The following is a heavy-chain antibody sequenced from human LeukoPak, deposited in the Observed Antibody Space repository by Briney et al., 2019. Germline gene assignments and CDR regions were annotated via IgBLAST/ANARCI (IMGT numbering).Heavy chain of an antibody. V-gene: IGHV3-53*01. D-gene: IGHD1-14*01. CDR3: AKATGYLL. Sequence: GGSLRLSCAASGFTVSSNYMSWVRQAPGKGLEWVSVIYSGGSTYYADSVKGRFTIARDDSENTLFLQMNSLRAEDTAVYYCAKATGYLLWGQGTLVTVSS. CDR2: IYSGGST. J-gene: IGHJ4*02. CDR1: GFTVSSNY.